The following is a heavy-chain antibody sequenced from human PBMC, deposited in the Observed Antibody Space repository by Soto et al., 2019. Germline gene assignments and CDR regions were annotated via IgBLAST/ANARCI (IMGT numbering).Heavy chain of an antibody. Sequence: EVQLVESGGGLVQPGRSLSLSCAASGFTFDAYAMHWVRQAPGKGLEWVSGISWNSGSIGYADSVKGRFTISRDNAKNSRYLLMSSLRAEAMALYYCAKVLQSSIWSFLGGMDVLGQGTTVIGSS. D-gene: IGHD6-13*01. J-gene: IGHJ6*02. CDR3: AKVLQSSIWSFLGGMDV. CDR1: GFTFDAYA. CDR2: ISWNSGSI. V-gene: IGHV3-9*03.